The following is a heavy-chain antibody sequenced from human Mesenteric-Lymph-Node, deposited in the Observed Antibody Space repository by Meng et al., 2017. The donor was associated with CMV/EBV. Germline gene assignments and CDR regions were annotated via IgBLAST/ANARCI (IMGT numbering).Heavy chain of an antibody. J-gene: IGHJ5*01. V-gene: IGHV4-31*02. CDR1: SGSLSKYGHY. D-gene: IGHD3-3*01. CDR2: IYHSGST. CDR3: ARKAIFGGVLDS. Sequence: VSSGSLSKYGHYWRWLRQPPGRGLEWIGYIYHSGSTSYYHPSLKSRVIISVDTSENQFSLKLTSVAAADTAVYFCARKAIFGGVLDSWGQGVLVTVSS.